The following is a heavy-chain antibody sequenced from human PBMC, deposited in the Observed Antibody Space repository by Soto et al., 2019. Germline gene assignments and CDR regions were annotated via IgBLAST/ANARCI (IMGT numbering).Heavy chain of an antibody. CDR2: INAGNGHT. Sequence: QVQLVQSGAEVKKPGASVKVSCKASGYTFPSHSIHWVRQAPGQGLEWMGWINAGNGHTNYSQRFQGRVTITRDTSASTAYMDLNNLRSEDTSVYYCARESAIAVGAFDIWGQGTMVTVSS. CDR1: GYTFPSHS. J-gene: IGHJ3*02. V-gene: IGHV1-3*01. D-gene: IGHD3-16*01. CDR3: ARESAIAVGAFDI.